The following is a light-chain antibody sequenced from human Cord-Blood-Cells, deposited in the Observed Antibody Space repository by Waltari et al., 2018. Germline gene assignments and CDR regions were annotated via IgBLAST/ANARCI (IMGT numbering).Light chain of an antibody. CDR2: DVS. Sequence: QSALTQPASVSGSPGQSITISCTGTSSDVGGYNYVSWYQQHPGKAPKLMIFDVSNRPSGVSNRFSVSKSGNTASLTISGLQAEDEADYYCSSYTSSSTQFGGGTKLTVL. CDR1: SSDVGGYNY. V-gene: IGLV2-14*01. CDR3: SSYTSSSTQ. J-gene: IGLJ3*02.